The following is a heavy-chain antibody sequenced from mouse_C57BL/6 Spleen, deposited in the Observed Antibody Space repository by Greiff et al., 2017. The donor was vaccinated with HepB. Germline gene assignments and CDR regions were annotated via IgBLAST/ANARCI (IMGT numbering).Heavy chain of an antibody. CDR2: IYPGDGDT. CDR3: ARGGGKPYWYFDV. V-gene: IGHV1-80*01. Sequence: VQLQESGAELVKPGASVKISCKASGYAFSSYWMNWVKQRPGKGLEWIGQIYPGDGDTNYNGKVKGKATLTADKSSSTAYLQLSSLTSEDSAVYFCARGGGKPYWYFDVWGTGTTVTVSS. J-gene: IGHJ1*03. CDR1: GYAFSSYW.